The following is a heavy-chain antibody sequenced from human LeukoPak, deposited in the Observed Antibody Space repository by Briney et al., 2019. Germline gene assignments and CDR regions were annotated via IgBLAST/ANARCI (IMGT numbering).Heavy chain of an antibody. CDR1: GFTFSSHW. V-gene: IGHV3-7*01. CDR3: ARANRGQLGNLKAFDI. Sequence: GGSLRLSCAASGFTFSSHWMSWVRQAPGKGLEWVANIKKDGSEKYYVDAVKGRFTISRDNAKTSLYLQMNSLRAEDTAVYYCARANRGQLGNLKAFDIWGQGTMVTVSS. D-gene: IGHD6-6*01. J-gene: IGHJ3*02. CDR2: IKKDGSEK.